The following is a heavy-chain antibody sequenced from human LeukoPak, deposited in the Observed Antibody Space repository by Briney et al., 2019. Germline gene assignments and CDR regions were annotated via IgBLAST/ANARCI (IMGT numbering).Heavy chain of an antibody. CDR2: INHSGST. J-gene: IGHJ6*03. CDR3: ARLVATIRAGYYYYMDV. D-gene: IGHD5-12*01. V-gene: IGHV4-34*01. Sequence: PSETLSLTCAVYGGSFSGYYWSWIRQPPGKGLEWIGEINHSGSTNYNPSLKSRVTISVDTSKNQFSLKLSSVTAADTAVYYCARLVATIRAGYYYYMDVWGKGTTVTVSS. CDR1: GGSFSGYY.